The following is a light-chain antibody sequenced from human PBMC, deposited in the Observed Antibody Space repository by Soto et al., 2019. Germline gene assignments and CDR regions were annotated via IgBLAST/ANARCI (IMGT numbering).Light chain of an antibody. J-gene: IGLJ2*01. CDR1: SSDVGGYNF. V-gene: IGLV2-14*01. CDR2: EVS. CDR3: SSYTTSITRVI. Sequence: QSVLTQPASVSGSPGQSITISCTGTSSDVGGYNFVSWYQQHPGKAPKLLIYEVSNRPSGVSNRFSGSKSGNTAFLTISGLQAEDEADYYCSSYTTSITRVIFGGGTKVTVL.